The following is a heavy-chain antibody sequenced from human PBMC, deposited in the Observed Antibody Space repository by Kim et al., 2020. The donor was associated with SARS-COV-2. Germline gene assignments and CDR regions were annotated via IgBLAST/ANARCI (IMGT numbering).Heavy chain of an antibody. CDR1: GYTFTSYA. CDR2: INAGNGNT. D-gene: IGHD3-10*01. J-gene: IGHJ6*02. Sequence: ASVKVSCKASGYTFTSYAMHWVRQAPGQRLERMGWINAGNGNTKYSQKFQGRVTITRDTSASTAYMELSSLRSEDTAVYYCARDLGFYYGMDVWGQGTTVTVSS. CDR3: ARDLGFYYGMDV. V-gene: IGHV1-3*01.